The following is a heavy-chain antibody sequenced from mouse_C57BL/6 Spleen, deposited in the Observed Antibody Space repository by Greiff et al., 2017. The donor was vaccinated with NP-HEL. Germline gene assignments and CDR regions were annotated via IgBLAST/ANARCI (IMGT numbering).Heavy chain of an antibody. Sequence: QVQGKQNGAELVRPGSSVKLSCKASGYTFTSYWMHWVKQRPIQGLEWIGNIDPSDSETHYNQKFKDKATLTVDKSSSTAYMQLSSLTSEDSAVYYCARGYGPWFAYWGQGTLVTVST. CDR1: GYTFTSYW. J-gene: IGHJ3*01. CDR2: IDPSDSET. CDR3: ARGYGPWFAY. V-gene: IGHV1-52*01. D-gene: IGHD1-1*01.